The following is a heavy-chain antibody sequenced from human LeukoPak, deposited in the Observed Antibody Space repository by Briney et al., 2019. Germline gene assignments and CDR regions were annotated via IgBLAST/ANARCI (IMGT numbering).Heavy chain of an antibody. V-gene: IGHV4-39*07. D-gene: IGHD6-19*01. Sequence: PSETLSLTCTVSGGSISSSSYYWGWIRQPPGKGLEWIGSIYDSGSTYYNPSLKSRVTISVDTSKNQFSLKLSSVTAADTAVYYCASTVSSGWSYFDYWGQGTLVTVSS. J-gene: IGHJ4*02. CDR2: IYDSGST. CDR1: GGSISSSSYY. CDR3: ASTVSSGWSYFDY.